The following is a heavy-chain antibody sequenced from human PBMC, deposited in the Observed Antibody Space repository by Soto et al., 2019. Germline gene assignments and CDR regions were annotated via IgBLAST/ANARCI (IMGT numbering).Heavy chain of an antibody. CDR3: ARDPHPHDYGGNAHFDY. J-gene: IGHJ4*02. V-gene: IGHV3-30-3*01. CDR1: GFTFSSYA. Sequence: QVQLVESGGGVVQPGRSLRLSCAASGFTFSSYAMHWVRQAPGKGLEWVAVISYDGSNKYYADSVKGRFTISRDNSKNTLYLQMNSLRAEDTAVYYCARDPHPHDYGGNAHFDYWGQGTLVTVSS. CDR2: ISYDGSNK. D-gene: IGHD4-17*01.